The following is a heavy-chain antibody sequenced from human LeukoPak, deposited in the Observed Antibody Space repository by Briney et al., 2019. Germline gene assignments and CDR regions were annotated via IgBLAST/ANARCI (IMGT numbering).Heavy chain of an antibody. Sequence: GGSLRLSCAASGLLSWDLQAPGKGLEWVASIKEDGGRKYYVDSVRGRFIVSRDSTKNSLYLQMSSLRAEDAAVYYCTRPRYRGFDYWGQGILVTVSS. CDR2: IKEDGGRK. CDR1: GL. D-gene: IGHD3-16*02. J-gene: IGHJ4*02. CDR3: TRPRYRGFDY. V-gene: IGHV3-7*01.